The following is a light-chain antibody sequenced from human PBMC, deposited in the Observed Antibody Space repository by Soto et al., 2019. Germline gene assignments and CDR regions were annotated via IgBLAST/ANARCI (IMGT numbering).Light chain of an antibody. CDR3: CSYAGSSTWV. V-gene: IGLV2-23*01. J-gene: IGLJ3*02. Sequence: QSALTQPASVSGSPGQSITISCTGTSSDVGSYNLVSWYQHHPGKAPKLMIYEGSKRPSGVSNRFSGSKSGITASLTISGLQAEDEADYYCCSYAGSSTWVFGGGTQLTVL. CDR1: SSDVGSYNL. CDR2: EGS.